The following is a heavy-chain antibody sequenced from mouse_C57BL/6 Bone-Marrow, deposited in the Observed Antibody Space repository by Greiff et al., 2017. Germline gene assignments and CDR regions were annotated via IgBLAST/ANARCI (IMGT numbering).Heavy chain of an antibody. J-gene: IGHJ2*01. D-gene: IGHD1-1*01. V-gene: IGHV1-26*01. CDR1: GYTFTDYY. Sequence: EVQLQQSGPELVKPGASVKISCKASGYTFTDYYMNWVKQSPGKSLEWIGDINPNNGGTSYNQKFKGKATLTVDKSSSTAYMELRSLTSEDSAVYYCARGYYGSLYYCDYWGQGTTLTVSS. CDR2: INPNNGGT. CDR3: ARGYYGSLYYCDY.